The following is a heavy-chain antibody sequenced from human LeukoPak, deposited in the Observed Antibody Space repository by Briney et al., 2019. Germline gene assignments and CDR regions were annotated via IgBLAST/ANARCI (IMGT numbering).Heavy chain of an antibody. CDR3: ARDVLTGTGRGWQDY. J-gene: IGHJ4*02. D-gene: IGHD3-10*01. Sequence: GRSLRLSCTASGFAFSSSAMSSVRQAPRGRLEWVSGITDSGDATSYADSVKGRFPVSRTHSKNTLYLQLNTLRAEDTAVYYCARDVLTGTGRGWQDYWGQGTLVIVS. V-gene: IGHV3-23*01. CDR1: GFAFSSSA. CDR2: ITDSGDAT.